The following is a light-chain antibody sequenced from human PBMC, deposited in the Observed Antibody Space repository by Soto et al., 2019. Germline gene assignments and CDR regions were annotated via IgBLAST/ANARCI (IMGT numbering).Light chain of an antibody. V-gene: IGKV3-11*01. J-gene: IGKJ5*01. CDR1: QSVGSY. CDR2: DAS. CDR3: PHRSYPFT. Sequence: EIVMTQSPATLSLAPGERATLSCRASQSVGSYLAWYQQKPGQAPRLLIYDASNRATGIPARFSGSGSGTDFTLTISSLEPEDFAIYYCPHRSYPFTFGQGTRLE.